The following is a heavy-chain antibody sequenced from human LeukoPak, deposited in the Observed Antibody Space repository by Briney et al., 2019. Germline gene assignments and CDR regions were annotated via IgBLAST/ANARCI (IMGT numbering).Heavy chain of an antibody. V-gene: IGHV1-8*01. CDR2: MNPNSGNT. Sequence: GASVKVSCKASGYTFTCYDINWVRQATGQGLEWMGWMNPNSGNTGYAQKFQGRVTMTRNTSISTAYMELSSLRSEDTAVYYCARGLLSGYYDSSGRTIGAFDYWGQGTLVTVSS. D-gene: IGHD3-22*01. J-gene: IGHJ4*02. CDR3: ARGLLSGYYDSSGRTIGAFDY. CDR1: GYTFTCYD.